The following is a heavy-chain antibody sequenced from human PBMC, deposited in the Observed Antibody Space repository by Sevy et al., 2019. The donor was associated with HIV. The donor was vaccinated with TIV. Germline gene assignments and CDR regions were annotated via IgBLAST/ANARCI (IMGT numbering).Heavy chain of an antibody. CDR2: IYYSGST. CDR3: AGETRSSPFDY. CDR1: GGSISSYY. J-gene: IGHJ4*02. V-gene: IGHV4-59*01. Sequence: SETLSLTCTVSGGSISSYYWSWIRQPPGKGLEWIGYIYYSGSTNYNPSLKSRVTISVDTSKNQFSLKLSSVTAADTDVYYCAGETRSSPFDYWGQGTLVTVSS.